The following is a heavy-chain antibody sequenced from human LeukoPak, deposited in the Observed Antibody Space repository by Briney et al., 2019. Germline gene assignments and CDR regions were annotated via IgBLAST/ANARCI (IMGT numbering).Heavy chain of an antibody. Sequence: GGSLRLSCAASGFTFSSYGMPWVRQAPGKGLEWVAVIWYDGSNKYYADSVKGRFTISGDNSKNTLYLQMNSLRAEDTAVYYCARERRTDCSSTSCPLDYWGQGTLVTVSS. D-gene: IGHD2-2*01. CDR3: ARERRTDCSSTSCPLDY. J-gene: IGHJ4*02. CDR1: GFTFSSYG. V-gene: IGHV3-33*01. CDR2: IWYDGSNK.